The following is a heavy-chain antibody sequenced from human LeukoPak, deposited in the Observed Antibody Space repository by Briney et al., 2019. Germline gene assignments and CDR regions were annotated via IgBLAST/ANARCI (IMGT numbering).Heavy chain of an antibody. J-gene: IGHJ5*02. D-gene: IGHD2-2*01. CDR1: GGTFSSYA. Sequence: SVKVSCKASGGTFSSYAISWVRQAPRQGLEWMGGIIPIFGTANYARKFQGRVTITADESTSTAYMELSSLRSEDTAVYYCARIQVVPAAIPTYNWFDPWGQGTLVTVSS. CDR2: IIPIFGTA. V-gene: IGHV1-69*13. CDR3: ARIQVVPAAIPTYNWFDP.